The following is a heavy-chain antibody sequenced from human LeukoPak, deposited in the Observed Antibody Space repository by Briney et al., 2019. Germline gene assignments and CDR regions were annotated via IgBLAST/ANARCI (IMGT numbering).Heavy chain of an antibody. D-gene: IGHD5-24*01. V-gene: IGHV3-15*01. Sequence: GGSLRLSCAASGVTFSSYAMSWVRQAPGKGLEWVGRIKSKTDGGTIDYAAPVKGRFSISRDDSRNTLYLQMNSLKTEDTAVYYCNTLDGGGYYYYGMDVWGQGTTVTVSS. J-gene: IGHJ6*02. CDR3: NTLDGGGYYYYGMDV. CDR2: IKSKTDGGTI. CDR1: GVTFSSYA.